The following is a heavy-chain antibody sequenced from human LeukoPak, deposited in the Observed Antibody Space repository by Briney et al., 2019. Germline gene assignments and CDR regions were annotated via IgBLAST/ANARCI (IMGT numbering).Heavy chain of an antibody. CDR3: ARDYYDSSGSSWFDP. CDR1: GFPFSSYW. J-gene: IGHJ5*02. Sequence: GGSLRLSCAASGFPFSSYWMHWVRQAPGKGLVWVSRMNGDGSSTRYADSVKGRFTISRDNAKNTLFLQMNSLRAKDTALYYCARDYYDSSGSSWFDPWGQGTLVTVSS. CDR2: MNGDGSST. V-gene: IGHV3-74*01. D-gene: IGHD3-22*01.